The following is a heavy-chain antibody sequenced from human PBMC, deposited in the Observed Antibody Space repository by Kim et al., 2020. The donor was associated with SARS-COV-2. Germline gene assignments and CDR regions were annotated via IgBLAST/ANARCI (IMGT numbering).Heavy chain of an antibody. CDR3: AKDPTSSGYDFGYFDY. CDR1: GFTFSSYG. D-gene: IGHD3-22*01. Sequence: GGSLRLSCAASGFTFSSYGMHWVRQTPGKGLEWLSVISYDGNNKYYADSVKGRFTISRDNSKNSLFLQMNSLRAEDTAVYYCAKDPTSSGYDFGYFDYWGQRALGTVSS. J-gene: IGHJ4*02. CDR2: ISYDGNNK. V-gene: IGHV3-30*18.